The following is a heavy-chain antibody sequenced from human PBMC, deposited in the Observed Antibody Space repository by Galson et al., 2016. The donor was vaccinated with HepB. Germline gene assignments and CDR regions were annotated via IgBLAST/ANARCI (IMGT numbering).Heavy chain of an antibody. CDR3: AKWGYNWNLDWLDP. D-gene: IGHD1-1*01. J-gene: IGHJ5*02. V-gene: IGHV3-23*01. CDR1: GFTFSTYA. CDR2: ISGSGGST. Sequence: SLRLSCAASGFTFSTYAMTWVRQAPGKGLEWVSAISGSGGSTYYAGSVKGRFTISRDTSKNTLYLQMNSLRAEDTAVYYCAKWGYNWNLDWLDPWGQGTLVTVSP.